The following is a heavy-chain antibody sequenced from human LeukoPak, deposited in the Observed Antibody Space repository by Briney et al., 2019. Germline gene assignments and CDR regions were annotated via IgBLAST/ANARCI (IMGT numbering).Heavy chain of an antibody. CDR1: GFTFSSYS. D-gene: IGHD3-22*01. V-gene: IGHV3-30*18. CDR2: ISYDASNK. CDR3: AKDFSVYYHDSRVLDY. J-gene: IGHJ4*02. Sequence: GGSLRLSCAASGFTFSSYSMNWVRQAPGKGLEWVAVISYDASNKYYADSVKGRFTISRDNSKNTLFLQMNSLRAEDTAVYYCAKDFSVYYHDSRVLDYWGQGTLVTVSS.